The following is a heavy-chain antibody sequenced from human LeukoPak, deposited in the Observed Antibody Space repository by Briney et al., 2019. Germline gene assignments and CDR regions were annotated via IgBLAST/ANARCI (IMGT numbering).Heavy chain of an antibody. V-gene: IGHV3-21*04. Sequence: GGSLRLSCAASGFTFSSYSMNWVRQAPGKGLEWVSSISSSSYIYYADSVKGRFTISRDNAKNSLYLQMNSLRAEDTAVYYCATCSGGSCYYNWFDPWGQGTLVTVSS. CDR3: ATCSGGSCYYNWFDP. CDR2: ISSSSYI. J-gene: IGHJ5*02. CDR1: GFTFSSYS. D-gene: IGHD2-15*01.